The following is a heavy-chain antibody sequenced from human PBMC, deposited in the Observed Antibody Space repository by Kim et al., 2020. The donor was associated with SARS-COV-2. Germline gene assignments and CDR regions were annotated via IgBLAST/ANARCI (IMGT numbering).Heavy chain of an antibody. V-gene: IGHV3-30*02. Sequence: KGRFTIYRDNSKNTRDLQMNSLRAEDTAVYYCAKDSGRITMIVVVITGIDYWGQGTLVTVSS. CDR3: AKDSGRITMIVVVITGIDY. J-gene: IGHJ4*02. D-gene: IGHD3-22*01.